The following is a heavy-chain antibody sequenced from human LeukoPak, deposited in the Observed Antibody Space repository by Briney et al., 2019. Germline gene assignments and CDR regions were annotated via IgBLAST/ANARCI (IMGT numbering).Heavy chain of an antibody. CDR2: IYYSGST. J-gene: IGHJ5*02. CDR3: ARGRRTGSGGNSNNWFDP. CDR1: GGSISSSSYY. D-gene: IGHD4-23*01. Sequence: PSETLSLTCTVSGGSISSSSYYWGWIRQPLGKGLEWIGSIYYSGSTYYNPSLKSRVTISVDTSKNQFSLKLSSVTAADTAVYYCARGRRTGSGGNSNNWFDPWGQGTLVTVSS. V-gene: IGHV4-39*07.